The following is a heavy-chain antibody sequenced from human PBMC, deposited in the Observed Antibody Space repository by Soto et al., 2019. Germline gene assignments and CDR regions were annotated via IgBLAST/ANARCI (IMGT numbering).Heavy chain of an antibody. J-gene: IGHJ4*02. CDR2: IYTSGTT. D-gene: IGHD3-9*01. CDR3: AREDYYDTGYYVV. V-gene: IGHV4-4*07. Sequence: SETLSLTCTVSGRSMSGYYWSWIRQPAGERLEWIGRIYTSGTTDFNPSLKGRVTMSVDTSKNQFSLKLTSVAAADTALYYCAREDYYDTGYYVVWGQGTQVTVSS. CDR1: GRSMSGYY.